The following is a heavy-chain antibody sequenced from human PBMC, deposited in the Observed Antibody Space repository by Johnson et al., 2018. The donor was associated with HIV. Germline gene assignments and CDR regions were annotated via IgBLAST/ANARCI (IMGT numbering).Heavy chain of an antibody. V-gene: IGHV3-7*05. J-gene: IGHJ3*02. D-gene: IGHD4-17*01. CDR2: IKEAGSEK. CDR3: ARVPLYGDYVVDAFDI. Sequence: VQLVESGGGLVQPGRSLRLSYAASGLIFRTYWMSWVRQAPGKGLEWVANIKEAGSEKYYVDSVKGRFTISRDNAKNSLYLQMNSLRAEDTAVYYCARVPLYGDYVVDAFDIWGQGTMVTVSS. CDR1: GLIFRTYW.